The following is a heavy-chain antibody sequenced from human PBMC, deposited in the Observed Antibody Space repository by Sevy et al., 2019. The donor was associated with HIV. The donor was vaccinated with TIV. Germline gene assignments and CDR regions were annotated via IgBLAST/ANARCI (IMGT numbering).Heavy chain of an antibody. CDR1: GFNFRDYE. Sequence: GGSLRLSCLASGFNFRDYEMTWLRQAPGKGLEWVGFIRRDSYSCTTESVASVKDRFHISRDDSKIIVYLQMDNLRIDDAAVYFCSGVVRVRDYQYGLDVWGHGTTVTVSS. J-gene: IGHJ6*02. CDR3: SGVVRVRDYQYGLDV. D-gene: IGHD2-2*01. CDR2: IRRDSYSCTT. V-gene: IGHV3-49*03.